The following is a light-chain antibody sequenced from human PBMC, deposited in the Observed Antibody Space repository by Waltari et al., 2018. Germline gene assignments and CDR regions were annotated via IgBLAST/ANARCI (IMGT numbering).Light chain of an antibody. CDR2: KDS. Sequence: SYELTQPPSVSVSPGQTARITCSGDALPKQYAYWYQQKPGQAPVLVIYKDSERPSGFPELFSGSSSGTTVTLTISGVQSEDDADYYCQSADSSGTYRYVFGTGTKVTVL. J-gene: IGLJ1*01. V-gene: IGLV3-25*03. CDR1: ALPKQY. CDR3: QSADSSGTYRYV.